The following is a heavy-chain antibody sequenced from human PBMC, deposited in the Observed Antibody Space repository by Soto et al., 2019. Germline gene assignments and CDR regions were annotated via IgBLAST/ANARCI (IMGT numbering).Heavy chain of an antibody. CDR1: GYNFTTFW. D-gene: IGHD3-3*02. V-gene: IGHV5-10-1*01. CDR2: IDPSDSYS. CDR3: ARHFPLPTDLQFYYYYYYGVDV. Sequence: GESLKISCKASGYNFTTFWISWMRQVPGKGLEWMGRIDPSDSYSNYSPSFQGHITISADKSINTAYLHFSNLKASDTAVYYCARHFPLPTDLQFYYYYYYGVDVWGQGTTVTVSS. J-gene: IGHJ6*02.